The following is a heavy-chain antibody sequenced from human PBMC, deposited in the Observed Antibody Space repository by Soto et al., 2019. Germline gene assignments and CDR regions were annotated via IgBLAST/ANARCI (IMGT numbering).Heavy chain of an antibody. V-gene: IGHV1-69*19. CDR3: AREVQVHAPAFVY. CDR2: ISPMFGAA. D-gene: IGHD3-10*01. Sequence: QVQLVQSGAEMQKPGSSVKVSCQSSGGTFNTYAMNWVRQAPGQGPEWMGDISPMFGAANYAPKFHGRVTITADESTGTSYMQLSSLTSEDTALYFCAREVQVHAPAFVYWGQGTLVTVSS. CDR1: GGTFNTYA. J-gene: IGHJ4*02.